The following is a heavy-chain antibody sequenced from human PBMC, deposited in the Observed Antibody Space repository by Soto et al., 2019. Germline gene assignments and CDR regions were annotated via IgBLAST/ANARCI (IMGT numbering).Heavy chain of an antibody. V-gene: IGHV1-18*04. D-gene: IGHD5-18*01. CDR1: GYTFTSYG. CDR2: ISTYNGNT. Sequence: HVQLVQSGAEVKKPGASVKVSCKASGYTFTSYGISWVRQAPRQGLEWMGWISTYNGNTNYAQKLQGRVTMTTDTSTSTAYMEVRSLRSDDTAVYYGARDPPRRYSYGQGRDYWGQGTLVTVSS. J-gene: IGHJ4*02. CDR3: ARDPPRRYSYGQGRDY.